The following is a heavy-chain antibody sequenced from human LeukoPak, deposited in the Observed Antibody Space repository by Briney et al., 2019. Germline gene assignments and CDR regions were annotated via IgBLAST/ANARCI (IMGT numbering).Heavy chain of an antibody. J-gene: IGHJ4*02. CDR2: IYYSGST. CDR3: ARDRPGYCSSTSCFAFDY. D-gene: IGHD2-2*01. Sequence: SETLSLTCTVSGGSISSSSYYWGWIRQPPGKGLEWIGSIYYSGSTYYNPSLKSRVTISVDTSKNQFSLKLSSVTAADTAVYYCARDRPGYCSSTSCFAFDYWGQGTLVTVSS. V-gene: IGHV4-39*07. CDR1: GGSISSSSYY.